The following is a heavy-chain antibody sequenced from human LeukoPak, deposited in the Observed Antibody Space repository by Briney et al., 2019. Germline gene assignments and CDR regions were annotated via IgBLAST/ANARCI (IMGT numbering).Heavy chain of an antibody. CDR1: GYSISSGYY. Sequence: SETLSLTCTVSGYSISSGYYWGWIRQPPGKGLEWIGSIYHSGSTYYNPSLKSRVTISVDTSKNQFSLKLNSVTAADTAVYYCARGEFRVGYWQWLPLSQDAFDIWGQGTMVTVSS. V-gene: IGHV4-38-2*02. CDR2: IYHSGST. J-gene: IGHJ3*02. D-gene: IGHD6-19*01. CDR3: ARGEFRVGYWQWLPLSQDAFDI.